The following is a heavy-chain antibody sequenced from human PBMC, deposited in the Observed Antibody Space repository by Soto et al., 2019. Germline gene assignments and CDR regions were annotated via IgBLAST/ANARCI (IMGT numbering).Heavy chain of an antibody. D-gene: IGHD3-9*01. Sequence: PGGSLRLSCAVSGFIFNTYAMHWVRQAPGKGLEWVAVISHDGNNKYYADSVKGRFTISRDNSKNTLDLQMSSLGREETAVYFWARPGSGYDLLTGRYFYYYHAVDIWGQGTPVTFSS. CDR1: GFIFNTYA. J-gene: IGHJ6*02. V-gene: IGHV3-30-3*01. CDR2: ISHDGNNK. CDR3: ARPGSGYDLLTGRYFYYYHAVDI.